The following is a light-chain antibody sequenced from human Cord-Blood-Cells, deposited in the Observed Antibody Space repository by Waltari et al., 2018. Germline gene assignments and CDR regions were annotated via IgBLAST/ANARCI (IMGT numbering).Light chain of an antibody. CDR3: SSYTSSSTYV. J-gene: IGLJ1*01. Sequence: QSALTQPASASGSPGQSITIPCTGTSSDVGGYNYVSWYQQHPGKPPTLMIYDVSKRPSGVSNRFSGSKSGNTASLTISGLQAEDEADYYCSSYTSSSTYVFGTGTKVTVL. CDR1: SSDVGGYNY. V-gene: IGLV2-14*01. CDR2: DVS.